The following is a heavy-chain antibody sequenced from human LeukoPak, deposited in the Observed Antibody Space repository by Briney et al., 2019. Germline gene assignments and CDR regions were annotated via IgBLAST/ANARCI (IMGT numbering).Heavy chain of an antibody. CDR1: GFTFSSYA. CDR2: ISGSGGST. D-gene: IGHD3-10*01. V-gene: IGHV3-23*01. CDR3: AKAVRVTMVRGTIDY. J-gene: IGHJ4*02. Sequence: PGGSLRLSCAASGFTFSSYAMSWVRQAPGKGLEWVSAISGSGGSTYYADSVKGRFTISRDNSKNTLYLQMNSLRAEDTAVYYCAKAVRVTMVRGTIDYWGQGTLVTVSS.